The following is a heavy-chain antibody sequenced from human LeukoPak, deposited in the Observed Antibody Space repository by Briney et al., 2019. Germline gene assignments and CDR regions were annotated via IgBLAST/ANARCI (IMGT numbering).Heavy chain of an antibody. D-gene: IGHD4-23*01. CDR1: GCTFNSYE. Sequence: GGSLRLSCAASGCTFNSYEMNWVRQAPGKGLEGISYISTCGSTRYYADSVKGRFTISRDNTENSLYLQMNSLRAEDTAVYYCARGDGGYYYGMDVWGKGTTVTVSS. V-gene: IGHV3-48*03. CDR2: ISTCGSTR. CDR3: ARGDGGYYYGMDV. J-gene: IGHJ6*04.